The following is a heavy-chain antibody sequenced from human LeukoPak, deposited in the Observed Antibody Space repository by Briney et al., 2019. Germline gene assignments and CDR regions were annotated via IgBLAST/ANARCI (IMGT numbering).Heavy chain of an antibody. J-gene: IGHJ4*02. CDR3: ARVPPWSSGWFEY. CDR2: IYYSGGT. D-gene: IGHD6-19*01. CDR1: GGSISSTSNY. V-gene: IGHV4-39*02. Sequence: SETLSLTCTVSGGSISSTSNYWGWIRQPPGKGLEWIGSIYYSGGTYHNPSLKSRITISVDTSKNHFSLKLSSVTAADTAVYYCARVPPWSSGWFEYWGQGTLVTVSS.